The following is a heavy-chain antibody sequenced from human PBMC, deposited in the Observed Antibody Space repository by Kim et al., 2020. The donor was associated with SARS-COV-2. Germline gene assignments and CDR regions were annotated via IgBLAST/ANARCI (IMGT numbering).Heavy chain of an antibody. CDR1: GGSISSSSYY. CDR3: ARLPYDILTGYFDY. D-gene: IGHD3-9*01. J-gene: IGHJ4*02. Sequence: SETLSLTCTVSGGSISSSSYYWGWIRQPPGKGLEWIGSIYYSGSTYYNPSLKSRVTISVDTSKNQFSLKLSSVTAADTAVYYCARLPYDILTGYFDYWGQGTLVTVSS. V-gene: IGHV4-39*01. CDR2: IYYSGST.